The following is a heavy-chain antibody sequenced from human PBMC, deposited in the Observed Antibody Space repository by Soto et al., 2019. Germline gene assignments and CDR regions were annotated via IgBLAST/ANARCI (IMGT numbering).Heavy chain of an antibody. CDR2: IRSKAYGGTT. Sequence: GRSLRLSCTASGLSFGDYAMSWLRQDPGKGLEWVGFIRSKAYGGTTEYAASVKGRFTISRDDSKSIAYLQMNSLKTEDTAVYYCTRVNLQPRKSIVVVPADLIFDPWGQGTLVPVSS. D-gene: IGHD2-2*01. CDR3: TRVNLQPRKSIVVVPADLIFDP. V-gene: IGHV3-49*03. CDR1: GLSFGDYA. J-gene: IGHJ5*02.